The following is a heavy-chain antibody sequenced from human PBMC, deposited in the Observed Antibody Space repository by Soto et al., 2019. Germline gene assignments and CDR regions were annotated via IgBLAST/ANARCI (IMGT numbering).Heavy chain of an antibody. CDR3: AKEMGNYNIWTDYYVRSQGSPGFYGMGV. D-gene: IGHD3-9*01. CDR1: GFTFSSQA. CDR2: ISAGGGGS. V-gene: IGHV3-23*01. J-gene: IGHJ6*02. Sequence: GGSLRLSCAASGFTFSSQAMSWVRQAPGKGLEWVSVISAGGGGSYYADSVKGRFTISRDNSKNTLYLQMNSLRGEDTAVYYCAKEMGNYNIWTDYYVRSQGSPGFYGMGVWGQGTTVTVSS.